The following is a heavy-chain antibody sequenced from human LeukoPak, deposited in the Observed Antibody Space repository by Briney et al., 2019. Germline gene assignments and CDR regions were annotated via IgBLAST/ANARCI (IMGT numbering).Heavy chain of an antibody. Sequence: SGTLSLTCAVSGGSISSSNWWSWVRQPPGKGLEWIGEIYHSGSTNYNPSLKSRVTISVDKSKNQFSLKLSSVTAADTAVYYCARDRASEGFYDPDDAFDIWGQGTMVTVSS. D-gene: IGHD5/OR15-5a*01. J-gene: IGHJ3*02. CDR1: GGSISSSNW. V-gene: IGHV4-4*02. CDR3: ARDRASEGFYDPDDAFDI. CDR2: IYHSGST.